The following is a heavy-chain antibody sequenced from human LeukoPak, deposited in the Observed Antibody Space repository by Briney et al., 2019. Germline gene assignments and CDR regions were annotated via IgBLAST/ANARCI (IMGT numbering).Heavy chain of an antibody. D-gene: IGHD3-22*01. J-gene: IGHJ4*02. CDR2: IKSDGSST. CDR1: GFTFSTYW. V-gene: IGHV3-74*01. Sequence: SGGSLRLSCAASGFTFSTYWMHWVRQAPGKGLVWVSRIKSDGSSTSYADSVKGRFTISRDNAKNTLYLQMNGLRAEDTAVYYCGRQYYYDSSGYYYPFDYWGQGTLVTVSS. CDR3: GRQYYYDSSGYYYPFDY.